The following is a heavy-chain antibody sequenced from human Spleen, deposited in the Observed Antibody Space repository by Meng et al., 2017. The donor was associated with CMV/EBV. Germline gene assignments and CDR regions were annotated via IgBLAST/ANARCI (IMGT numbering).Heavy chain of an antibody. CDR2: ISSNSDTI. V-gene: IGHV3-11*04. CDR1: GFSLREYY. Sequence: LSCAASGFSLREYYMSWIRQAPGKGPEWVSYISSNSDTIHYGDSVKGRFTISRDNAKNSLYLQMNSLRAEDTAVYYCARDGFGLFDYWGQGALVTVSS. D-gene: IGHD3-16*01. J-gene: IGHJ4*02. CDR3: ARDGFGLFDY.